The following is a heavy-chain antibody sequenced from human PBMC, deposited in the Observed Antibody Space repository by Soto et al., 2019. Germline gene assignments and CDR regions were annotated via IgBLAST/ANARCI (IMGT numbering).Heavy chain of an antibody. CDR2: ISGSGSTT. Sequence: EESGGGLVKPGGSLRLSCTASGFTFSDYYMSWIRQAPGKGLEWLAYISGSGSTTYYTDSVKGRFAISRDNARTSLYLQINSLRVEDSAVYYCARSSLTYFEFWGQGTLVTVSS. CDR1: GFTFSDYY. CDR3: ARSSLTYFEF. J-gene: IGHJ4*02. V-gene: IGHV3-11*01.